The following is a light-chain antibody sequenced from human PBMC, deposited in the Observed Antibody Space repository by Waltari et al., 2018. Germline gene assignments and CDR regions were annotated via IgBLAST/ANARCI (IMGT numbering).Light chain of an antibody. CDR1: SSNTGNNA. Sequence: QSVLTQPPSVSEAPRQRVTISCSGSSSNTGNNAVNCYQQLPGKAPKLLISYDDLRPSGVSARFSGAKAGTTASLAIRGLQSEDEADYYCAAWDDSLSGLYVFGTGTKVTVL. CDR2: YDD. V-gene: IGLV1-36*01. J-gene: IGLJ1*01. CDR3: AAWDDSLSGLYV.